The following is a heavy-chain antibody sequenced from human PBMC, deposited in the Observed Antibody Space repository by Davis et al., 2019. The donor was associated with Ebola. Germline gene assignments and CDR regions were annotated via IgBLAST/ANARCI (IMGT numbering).Heavy chain of an antibody. Sequence: GESLKISCVASGLTFTNAWMNWVRQAPGKGLEWVGRIKSYTDGGTTDYAAPVKGRFTISRDDSKSTVYLQMSGLKSEDRAVYYWATGGIATNVLNFWGQGTLVTVSS. CDR3: ATGGIATNVLNF. CDR1: GLTFTNAW. J-gene: IGHJ4*02. D-gene: IGHD1-1*01. CDR2: IKSYTDGGTT. V-gene: IGHV3-15*07.